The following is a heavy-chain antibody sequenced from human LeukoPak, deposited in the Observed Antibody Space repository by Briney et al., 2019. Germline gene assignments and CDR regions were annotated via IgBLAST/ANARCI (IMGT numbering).Heavy chain of an antibody. D-gene: IGHD2-2*01. CDR3: AKGGYCSSTSCYLYYYYMDV. J-gene: IGHJ6*03. Sequence: GGSLRLSCAASGFTFSSYAMSWVRQPPGKGLEWVSGISGSGGSTYYADSVKGRFTISRDNSKNTLYLQMNSLRAEDTAVYYCAKGGYCSSTSCYLYYYYMDVWGKGTTVTVSS. CDR1: GFTFSSYA. CDR2: ISGSGGST. V-gene: IGHV3-23*01.